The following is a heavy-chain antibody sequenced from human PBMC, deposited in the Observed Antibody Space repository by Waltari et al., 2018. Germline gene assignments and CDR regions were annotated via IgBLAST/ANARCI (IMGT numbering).Heavy chain of an antibody. CDR3: ARGGLTRIVVVIADSHAFDI. CDR2: INPNSGGT. J-gene: IGHJ3*02. V-gene: IGHV1-2*02. D-gene: IGHD2-21*01. CDR1: GYTFTGYY. Sequence: QVQLVQSGAEVKKPGASVKVSCKASGYTFTGYYMHWVRQAPGQGLEWMGWINPNSGGTNYAQKCQGRVTMTRDTSISTAYMELSRLRSDDTAVYYCARGGLTRIVVVIADSHAFDIWGQGTMVTVSS.